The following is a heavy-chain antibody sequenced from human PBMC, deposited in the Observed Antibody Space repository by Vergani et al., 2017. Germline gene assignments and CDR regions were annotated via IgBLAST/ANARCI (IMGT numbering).Heavy chain of an antibody. CDR3: ASDSIAAESPPQYYMDV. CDR1: GFTFSSYA. Sequence: EVQLLESGGGLVQPGGSLRLSCAASGFTFSSYAMSWVRQAPGKGLEWVSAISGSGGSTYYADSVKGRFTISRHNSKNTPYLQMNSLRAEDTAVYYCASDSIAAESPPQYYMDVWGKGTTVTVSS. J-gene: IGHJ6*03. V-gene: IGHV3-23*01. D-gene: IGHD6-13*01. CDR2: ISGSGGST.